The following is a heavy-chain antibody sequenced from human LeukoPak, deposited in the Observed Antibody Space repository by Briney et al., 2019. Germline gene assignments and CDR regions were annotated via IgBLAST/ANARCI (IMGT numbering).Heavy chain of an antibody. Sequence: SETLSLTCTVSGGSISSSSYYWGWISQPPGKGLKWIGSISYSGSTYYNPSLTSPVTISVDTSKNQFSLKLSSVTAADTAVYYCARQHTVVVVAATTRGWFAPWGQGTLVTVSS. J-gene: IGHJ5*02. D-gene: IGHD2-15*01. CDR1: GGSISSSSYY. CDR3: ARQHTVVVVAATTRGWFAP. CDR2: ISYSGST. V-gene: IGHV4-39*01.